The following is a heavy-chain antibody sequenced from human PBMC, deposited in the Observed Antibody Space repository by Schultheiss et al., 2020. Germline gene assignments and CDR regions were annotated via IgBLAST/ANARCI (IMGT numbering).Heavy chain of an antibody. J-gene: IGHJ4*02. V-gene: IGHV4-61*02. CDR3: AREARIGYSSSWYYGY. CDR2: IYTSGST. Sequence: SETLSLTCTVSGGSISSSSYYWCWIRQPPGKVLEWIGRIYTSGSTNYNPSLKSRVTISVDTSKNQFSLKLSSVTAADTAVYYCAREARIGYSSSWYYGYWGQGTLVTVSS. D-gene: IGHD6-13*01. CDR1: GGSISSSSYY.